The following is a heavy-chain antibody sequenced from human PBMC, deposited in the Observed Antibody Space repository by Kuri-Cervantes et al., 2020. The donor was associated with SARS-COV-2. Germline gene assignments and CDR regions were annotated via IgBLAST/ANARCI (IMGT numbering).Heavy chain of an antibody. CDR3: ARATMGDYYYYMDV. CDR2: IYYSGST. J-gene: IGHJ6*03. D-gene: IGHD3-10*01. Sequence: SETLSLTCTVSGGSISSHYWSWIRQPPGKGLEWIGYIYYSGSTNYNPSLKSRVTMSVDTSKNQFSLKLSSVTAADTAVYYCARATMGDYYYYMDVWGKGTTVTVSS. CDR1: GGSISSHY. V-gene: IGHV4-59*11.